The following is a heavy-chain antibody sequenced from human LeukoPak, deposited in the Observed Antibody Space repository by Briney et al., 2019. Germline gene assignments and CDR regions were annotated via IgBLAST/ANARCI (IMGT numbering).Heavy chain of an antibody. V-gene: IGHV1-69*05. CDR3: ARAPTTVYSYGCIDY. CDR2: IIPIFGTA. CDR1: GGTFSSYA. D-gene: IGHD5-18*01. J-gene: IGHJ4*02. Sequence: GASVKVSCKASGGTFSSYAISWVRQAPGQGLEWMGRIIPIFGTANYAQKFQGRVTMTRDTSTSTVYMELSSLRSEDTAVYYCARAPTTVYSYGCIDYWGQGTLVTVSS.